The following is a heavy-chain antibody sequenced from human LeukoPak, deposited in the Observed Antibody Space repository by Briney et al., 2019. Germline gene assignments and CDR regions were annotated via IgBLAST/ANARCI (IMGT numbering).Heavy chain of an antibody. CDR2: INHSGST. D-gene: IGHD1-26*01. CDR3: ARAELSGGYWRRRVGFDY. V-gene: IGHV4-34*01. CDR1: GGSFSGYY. J-gene: IGHJ4*02. Sequence: PSETLSLTCAVYGGSFSGYYWSWIRQPPGKGLEWIGEINHSGSTNYNPSLKSRVTISVDTSKNQFSLKLSSVTAADMAVYYCARAELSGGYWRRRVGFDYWGQGTLVTVSS.